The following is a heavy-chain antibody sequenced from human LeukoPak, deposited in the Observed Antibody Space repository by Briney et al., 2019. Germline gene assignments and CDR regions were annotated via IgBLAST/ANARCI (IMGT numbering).Heavy chain of an antibody. CDR2: IRSSGSTI. V-gene: IGHV3-48*03. J-gene: IGHJ1*01. D-gene: IGHD3-22*01. CDR3: ARQYYYDSSGYYDAYFQH. CDR1: GFTFSSYE. Sequence: ESGGSLRLSCAASGFTFSSYEMTWVRQAPGKGLEWVSYIRSSGSTIYYADSVRGRFTISRDNAKNSLYLQMNSLRAEDTAVYYCARQYYYDSSGYYDAYFQHWGQGTLVTVSS.